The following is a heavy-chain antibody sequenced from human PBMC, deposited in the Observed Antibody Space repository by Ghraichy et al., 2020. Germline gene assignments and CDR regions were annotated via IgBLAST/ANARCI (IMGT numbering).Heavy chain of an antibody. CDR2: ISGGGAIS. Sequence: SCVASGFNFKIYVMYWVRQAPGKGLEWVSSISGGGAISYYADSVQGRFTISRDNSLNTVYLQMHSLRVEDTATYYCAKDIAYWGQGSRVTVSS. J-gene: IGHJ4*02. CDR3: AKDIAY. CDR1: GFNFKIYV. V-gene: IGHV3-23*01. D-gene: IGHD3-16*02.